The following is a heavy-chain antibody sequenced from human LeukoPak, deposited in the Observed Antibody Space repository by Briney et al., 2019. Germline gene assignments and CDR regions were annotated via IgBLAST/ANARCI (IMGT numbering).Heavy chain of an antibody. Sequence: ASVKVSCKASGYTLTTRALHWVRQAPGHSLEWMGWIHPGTGQTRYSEGLRGRVTITRDKSANIGYMELTSLTFEDTAIYYCAKGSGPLVWKPFDIWGQGTLLTVSS. CDR2: IHPGTGQT. D-gene: IGHD6-19*01. J-gene: IGHJ3*02. V-gene: IGHV1-3*01. CDR1: GYTLTTRA. CDR3: AKGSGPLVWKPFDI.